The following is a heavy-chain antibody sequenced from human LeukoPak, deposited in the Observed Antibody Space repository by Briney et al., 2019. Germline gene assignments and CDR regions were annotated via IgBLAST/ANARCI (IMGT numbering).Heavy chain of an antibody. Sequence: PGGSLRLSCAASGFTVSSNYMSWVRQAPGKGLEWVSVIYSGGSTYYADSVKGRFTISRDNSKNTLYLQMNSLRAEDTAVYYCARYGSYDSIDYWGQGTLVTVSS. CDR1: GFTVSSNY. CDR2: IYSGGST. J-gene: IGHJ4*02. V-gene: IGHV3-66*01. CDR3: ARYGSYDSIDY. D-gene: IGHD3-22*01.